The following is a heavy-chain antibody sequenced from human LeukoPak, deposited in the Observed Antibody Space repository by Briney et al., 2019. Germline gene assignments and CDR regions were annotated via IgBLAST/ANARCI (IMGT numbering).Heavy chain of an antibody. J-gene: IGHJ4*02. CDR1: DDSITMYY. Sequence: SETLSLTCSVSDDSITMYYWTWIRQPPGKGLEWIGYVDHTGSTNYNPSLKSRVTISVDTSKNQFSLKLNSVTAADTAVYYCARRVRTSITVYPFDYWGQGTLVTVSS. CDR3: ARRVRTSITVYPFDY. CDR2: VDHTGST. V-gene: IGHV4-59*12. D-gene: IGHD4-11*01.